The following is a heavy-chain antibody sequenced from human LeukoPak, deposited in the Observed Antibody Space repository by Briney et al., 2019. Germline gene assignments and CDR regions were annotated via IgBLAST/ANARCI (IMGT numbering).Heavy chain of an antibody. D-gene: IGHD6-13*01. CDR2: ISGSGGST. CDR3: AKEPDSSSWYLLFGAFDI. Sequence: GGSLRLSCAASGFTFSSYGMSWVRQAPGKGLEWVSAISGSGGSTYYADSVKGRFTISRDNSKNTLYLQMNSLRAEDTAVYYCAKEPDSSSWYLLFGAFDIWGQGTMVTVSS. V-gene: IGHV3-23*01. J-gene: IGHJ3*02. CDR1: GFTFSSYG.